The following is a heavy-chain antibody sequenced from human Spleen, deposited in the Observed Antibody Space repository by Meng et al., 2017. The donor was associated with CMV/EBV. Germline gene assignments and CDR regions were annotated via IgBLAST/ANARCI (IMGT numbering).Heavy chain of an antibody. D-gene: IGHD6-25*01. V-gene: IGHV3-33*03. CDR3: SSKRETQDY. J-gene: IGHJ4*02. Sequence: GESLKISCAASGFTFSTYGMHWVRQAPGKGLEWVALIWYDGSNTYYADSVKGRFTISRDNAKNLLYLQMNSLRLEDTAVYYCSSKRETQDYWGQGAPVTVSS. CDR1: GFTFSTYG. CDR2: IWYDGSNT.